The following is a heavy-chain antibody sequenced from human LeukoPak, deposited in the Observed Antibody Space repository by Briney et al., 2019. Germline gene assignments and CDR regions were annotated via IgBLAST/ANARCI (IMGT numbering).Heavy chain of an antibody. Sequence: GGSLRLSCAASGFTFSTYWMHRVRQAPGKGLVWASRINSGGTTTNYADSVKGRFTISRDNAKNTLYLQMNSLRGEDTAAYYCATSNWFDPWGQGTLVTVSS. CDR3: ATSNWFDP. V-gene: IGHV3-74*01. CDR1: GFTFSTYW. CDR2: INSGGTTT. D-gene: IGHD2-2*01. J-gene: IGHJ5*02.